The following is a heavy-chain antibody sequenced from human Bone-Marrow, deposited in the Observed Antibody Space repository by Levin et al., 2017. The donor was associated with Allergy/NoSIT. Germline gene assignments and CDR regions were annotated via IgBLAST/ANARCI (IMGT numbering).Heavy chain of an antibody. CDR1: GFTVSSNY. Sequence: GESLKISCAASGFTVSSNYINWVRQAPGKGLEWVAVIYAGGDTHYVDSVKGRFSISRDTSNNTVSLQMDSLRVDDTAVYYCARGSLWGQGTLVTVSS. CDR3: ARGSL. V-gene: IGHV3-66*01. J-gene: IGHJ4*02. CDR2: IYAGGDT.